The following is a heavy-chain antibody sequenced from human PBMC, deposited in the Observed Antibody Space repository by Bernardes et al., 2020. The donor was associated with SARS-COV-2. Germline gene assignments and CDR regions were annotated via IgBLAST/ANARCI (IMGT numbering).Heavy chain of an antibody. CDR1: GFTFDDYA. V-gene: IGHV3-9*01. J-gene: IGHJ4*02. Sequence: GGSLRLSFAASGFTFDDYAMHWVRQAPGKGLEWVSGISWNSGSIGYADSVKGRFTISRDNAKNSLYLQMNSLRAEDTALYYCAIYCSSTSCLDYWGQGTLVTVSS. D-gene: IGHD2-2*01. CDR2: ISWNSGSI. CDR3: AIYCSSTSCLDY.